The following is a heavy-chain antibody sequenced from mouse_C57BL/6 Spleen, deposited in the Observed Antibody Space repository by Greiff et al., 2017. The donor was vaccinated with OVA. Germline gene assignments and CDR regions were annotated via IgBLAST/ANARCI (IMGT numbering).Heavy chain of an antibody. Sequence: EVKLMESGEGLVKPGGSLKLSCAASGFTFSSYAMSWVRQTPEKRLEWVAYISSGGDYIYYADTVKGRFTISSDNARNTMYLQMSSLKSEDTAMYYCRRMGYWYFDVWGTGTTVTVSS. CDR2: ISSGGDYI. J-gene: IGHJ1*03. CDR3: RRMGYWYFDV. CDR1: GFTFSSYA. V-gene: IGHV5-9-1*02.